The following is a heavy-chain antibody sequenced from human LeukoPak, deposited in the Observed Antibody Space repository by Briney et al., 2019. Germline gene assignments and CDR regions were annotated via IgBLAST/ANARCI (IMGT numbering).Heavy chain of an antibody. CDR2: IYYSGST. CDR1: GESISGFY. Sequence: SKTLSLTCTVSGESISGFYWTWIRQPPGKGLEWIGYIYYSGSTNYNPSLKSRVTISVDTSKNQFSLKLSSVTAADTAVYYCARGVVIAPQTFDYWGQGTLVTVSS. CDR3: ARGVVIAPQTFDY. D-gene: IGHD2-21*01. V-gene: IGHV4-59*01. J-gene: IGHJ4*02.